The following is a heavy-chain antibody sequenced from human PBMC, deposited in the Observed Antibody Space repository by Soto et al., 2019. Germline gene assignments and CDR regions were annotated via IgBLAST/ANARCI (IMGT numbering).Heavy chain of an antibody. Sequence: QVQLVESGGGLVKPGGSLRLSCAASGFTFSDNYMNWIRQAPGKGLGWVSYISSSGNTIYYADSVKGRCTISRDNAKNSLYLQMTSLRAVDTAVYYCAWPYRVGDPGPFDYWGQGTLVTVSS. CDR2: ISSSGNTI. CDR3: AWPYRVGDPGPFDY. D-gene: IGHD3-16*01. J-gene: IGHJ4*02. V-gene: IGHV3-11*01. CDR1: GFTFSDNY.